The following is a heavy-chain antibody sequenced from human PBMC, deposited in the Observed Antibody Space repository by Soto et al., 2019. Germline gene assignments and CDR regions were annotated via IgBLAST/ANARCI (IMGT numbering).Heavy chain of an antibody. D-gene: IGHD2-2*01. CDR1: GASFTGVY. CDR2: IDHSGST. V-gene: IGHV4-34*01. Sequence: SETLSLTCAVYGASFTGVYWSWIRQPPGKGLEWIAEIDHSGSTKYNPSLTSRVTMSVDTSKNQFSLRLSSVTAAATAVYYCARGVLMGYCASASCYPRFDPWGQGTLVTVSS. CDR3: ARGVLMGYCASASCYPRFDP. J-gene: IGHJ5*02.